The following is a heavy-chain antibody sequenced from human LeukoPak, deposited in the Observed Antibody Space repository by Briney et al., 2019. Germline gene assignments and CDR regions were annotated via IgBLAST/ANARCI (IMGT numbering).Heavy chain of an antibody. CDR2: IKQDGSEK. V-gene: IGHV3-7*01. Sequence: PGGSLRLSCAASGFTFSTYWMSWVRQAPGKGLEWVANIKQDGSEKFYVDSVKGRFTVSRDNAKNSLYLQMNSLRAEDTAVYYCARRDDYGYYYYGMDVWGQGTTVTVSS. CDR1: GFTFSTYW. CDR3: ARRDDYGYYYYGMDV. J-gene: IGHJ6*02. D-gene: IGHD4-17*01.